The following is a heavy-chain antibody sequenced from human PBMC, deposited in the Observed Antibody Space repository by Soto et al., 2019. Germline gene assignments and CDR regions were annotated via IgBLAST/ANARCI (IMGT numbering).Heavy chain of an antibody. J-gene: IGHJ4*02. D-gene: IGHD5-18*01. Sequence: SETLSLTCAVSGYPISSSNWWGWIRQPPGKGLEWIGYFYYSGSTYYTPSLKSRVTMSVDTSNNQFSLRLNSVTAVDTAVYYCASKPNSRYYFDYWGQGTLVTVSS. V-gene: IGHV4-28*01. CDR2: FYYSGST. CDR1: GYPISSSNW. CDR3: ASKPNSRYYFDY.